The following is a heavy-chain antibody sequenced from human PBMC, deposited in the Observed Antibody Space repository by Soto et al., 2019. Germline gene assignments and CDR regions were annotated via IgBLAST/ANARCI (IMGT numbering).Heavy chain of an antibody. CDR3: AKGSLSQLLYRDWFDS. CDR2: ISGSGGST. Sequence: PWGALRLSCAASGFTFSSYAMSWVRQAPGKGLEWVSAISGSGGSTYYADSVKGRFTISRDNSKNTLYLQMNRLRAEDTAVYYCAKGSLSQLLYRDWFDSWGPGPLVTVSS. CDR1: GFTFSSYA. D-gene: IGHD2-2*02. J-gene: IGHJ5*01. V-gene: IGHV3-23*01.